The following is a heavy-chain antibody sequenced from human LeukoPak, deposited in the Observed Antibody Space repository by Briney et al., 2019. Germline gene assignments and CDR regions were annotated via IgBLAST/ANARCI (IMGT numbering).Heavy chain of an antibody. CDR3: ARVSCSSTSCYPPDY. V-gene: IGHV4-59*01. CDR1: GGSISGYY. D-gene: IGHD2-2*01. J-gene: IGHJ4*02. CDR2: IYYSGST. Sequence: SETLSLTCTVSGGSISGYYWSWIRQPPGKGLEWIGYIYYSGSTNYNPSLKSRVTISVDTSKNQFSLKLSSVTAADTAVYYCARVSCSSTSCYPPDYWGQGTLVTVSS.